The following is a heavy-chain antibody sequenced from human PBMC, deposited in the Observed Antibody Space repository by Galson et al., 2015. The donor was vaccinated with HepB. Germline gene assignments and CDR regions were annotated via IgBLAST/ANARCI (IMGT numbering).Heavy chain of an antibody. CDR1: GFTFSRYG. CDR3: ARVNYHYDAFDI. Sequence: SLRLSCAASGFTFSRYGMHWVRQAPGKGLEWVAVIWYGGSNKYYADSVKGRFTISGDNSKNTLYLQMNSLRAEDTAVYYCARVNYHYDAFDIWGQGTMVTVSS. V-gene: IGHV3-33*01. D-gene: IGHD1-7*01. CDR2: IWYGGSNK. J-gene: IGHJ3*02.